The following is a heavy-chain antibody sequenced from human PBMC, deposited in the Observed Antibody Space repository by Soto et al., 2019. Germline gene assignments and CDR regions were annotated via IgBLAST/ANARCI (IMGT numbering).Heavy chain of an antibody. CDR2: ISYDGSNK. CDR3: AREGEGDTMVRGVIIMGFDY. CDR1: GFTFSSYA. D-gene: IGHD3-10*01. J-gene: IGHJ4*02. Sequence: GGSLRLSCAASGFTFSSYAMHWVRQAPGKGLEWVAVISYDGSNKYYADSVKGRFTISRDNSKNTLYLQMNSLRAEDTAVYYCAREGEGDTMVRGVIIMGFDYWGQGTLVTVSS. V-gene: IGHV3-30-3*01.